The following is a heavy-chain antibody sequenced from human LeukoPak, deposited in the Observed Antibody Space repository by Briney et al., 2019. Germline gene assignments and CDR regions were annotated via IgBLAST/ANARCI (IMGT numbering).Heavy chain of an antibody. Sequence: GASVKVSCKASGYTFTGYYIHWVRQAPGQGLEWMGRINPYNGGTNYVQKFQGRVTLTRDTSISTAYMELSSLISDDTAMYYCARLLGCNSISCYSDFDSWGQGTLVTVSS. CDR2: INPYNGGT. D-gene: IGHD2-2*01. J-gene: IGHJ4*02. V-gene: IGHV1-2*06. CDR3: ARLLGCNSISCYSDFDS. CDR1: GYTFTGYY.